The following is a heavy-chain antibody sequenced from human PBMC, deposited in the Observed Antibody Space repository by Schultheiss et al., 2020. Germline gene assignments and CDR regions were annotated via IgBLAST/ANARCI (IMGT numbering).Heavy chain of an antibody. CDR3: ARWTEGYYYGMDV. V-gene: IGHV4-39*07. CDR1: GASMKTGGCY. Sequence: SETLSLTCTVSGASMKTGGCYWNWIRQSPGKGLEWIGEIYHSGSTNYNPSLKSRVTISVDKSKNQFSLKLSSVTAADTAVYYCARWTEGYYYGMDVWGQGTTVTVSS. D-gene: IGHD3/OR15-3a*01. J-gene: IGHJ6*02. CDR2: IYHSGST.